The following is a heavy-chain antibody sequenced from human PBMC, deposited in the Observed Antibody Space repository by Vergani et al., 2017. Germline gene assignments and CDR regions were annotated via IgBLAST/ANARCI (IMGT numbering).Heavy chain of an antibody. J-gene: IGHJ5*02. Sequence: QVQLQESGPGLVKPSETLSLTCAVSGYSISSGYYWGWIRQPPGKGLEWIGSIYHSGSTYYNPSLKSRVTISVDTSKNQFSLKLSSVTAADTAVYYCARGGYCSGGSCYSLLFFGYNWFDPWGQGTLVTVSS. CDR1: GYSISSGYY. D-gene: IGHD2-15*01. V-gene: IGHV4-38-2*01. CDR2: IYHSGST. CDR3: ARGGYCSGGSCYSLLFFGYNWFDP.